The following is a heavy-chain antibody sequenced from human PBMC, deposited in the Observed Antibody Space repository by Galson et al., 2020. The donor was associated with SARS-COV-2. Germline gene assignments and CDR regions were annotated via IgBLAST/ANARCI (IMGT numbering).Heavy chain of an antibody. CDR3: ARAYSASWNWFDP. J-gene: IGHJ5*02. Sequence: ASETLSLTCPVSGGSISSYYWTWIRQPPGKGLEWIGYVYYTGSTSYNPSLKSRVTISVDTSRNQFSLNLTSVTAADTAVYYCARAYSASWNWFDPWGQGTPVTVSS. V-gene: IGHV4-59*01. D-gene: IGHD6-13*01. CDR1: GGSISSYY. CDR2: VYYTGST.